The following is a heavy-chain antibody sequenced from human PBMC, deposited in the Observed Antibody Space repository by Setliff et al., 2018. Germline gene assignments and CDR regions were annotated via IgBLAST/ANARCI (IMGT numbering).Heavy chain of an antibody. CDR1: GGTFSDYG. D-gene: IGHD3-3*01. CDR3: ARDRFYNSWSGTSITAPHDAFDI. CDR2: TIPIFGTT. V-gene: IGHV1-69*05. J-gene: IGHJ3*02. Sequence: SVKVSCKASGGTFSDYGISWVRQAPGQGFEWMGGTIPIFGTTDYAQKFQGRVTIITDESTTTAYMELSSLRSDDTAVYFCARDRFYNSWSGTSITAPHDAFDIWGQGTMVTVSS.